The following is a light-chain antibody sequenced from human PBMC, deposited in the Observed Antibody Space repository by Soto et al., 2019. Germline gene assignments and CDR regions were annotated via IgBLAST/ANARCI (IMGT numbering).Light chain of an antibody. Sequence: EIVLTQSPGTLSLSPGERATLSCRASQSVSSSYLAWYQQKPGQAPRLLIYGASSRATGIPDRFSGSGSGTDFTLTISSLEPEDFAVYYCQQRSKLPRTFGGGTKVDI. CDR2: GAS. CDR3: QQRSKLPRT. V-gene: IGKV3D-20*02. J-gene: IGKJ4*01. CDR1: QSVSSSY.